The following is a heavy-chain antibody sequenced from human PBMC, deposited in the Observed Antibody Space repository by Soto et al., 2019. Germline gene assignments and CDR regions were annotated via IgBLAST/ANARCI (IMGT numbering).Heavy chain of an antibody. D-gene: IGHD3-22*01. CDR3: ARSYYDATGFAVDP. J-gene: IGHJ5*02. CDR2: MYFGGSF. V-gene: IGHV4-59*02. CDR1: GASVSNGY. Sequence: PSETLSLTCNVSGASVSNGYWSWIRQPPGKGLEWIGFMYFGGSFNYNPSLTSRATISVDTSKNQFSLKVTSVTAADTAVYYCARSYYDATGFAVDPWGPGTLVTVSS.